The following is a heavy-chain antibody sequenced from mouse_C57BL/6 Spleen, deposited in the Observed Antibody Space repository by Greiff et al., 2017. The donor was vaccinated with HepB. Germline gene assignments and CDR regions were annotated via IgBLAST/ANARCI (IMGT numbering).Heavy chain of an antibody. CDR2: ISSGSSTI. CDR1: GFTFSDYG. Sequence: EVQLQQSGGGLVKPGGSLKLSCAASGFTFSDYGMHWVRQAPEKGLEWVAYISSGSSTIYYADTVKGRFTISRDNAKNTLFLQMTSLRSEDTAMYYCARGVTHYFDYWGQGTTLTVSS. V-gene: IGHV5-17*01. J-gene: IGHJ2*01. D-gene: IGHD2-2*01. CDR3: ARGVTHYFDY.